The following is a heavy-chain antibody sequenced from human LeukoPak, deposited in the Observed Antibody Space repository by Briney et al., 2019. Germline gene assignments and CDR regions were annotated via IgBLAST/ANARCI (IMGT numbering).Heavy chain of an antibody. J-gene: IGHJ2*01. CDR3: ARDASPGYFDL. V-gene: IGHV3-74*01. Sequence: GGSLRLSCAASGFTFSSYWMHWVRQGPGKGLAWVSRITSDGSATDYADSVKGRFTISRDNAKNTLHLHMDSLRAEDTAVYYCARDASPGYFDLWGRGTLVTVSS. D-gene: IGHD2-15*01. CDR1: GFTFSSYW. CDR2: ITSDGSAT.